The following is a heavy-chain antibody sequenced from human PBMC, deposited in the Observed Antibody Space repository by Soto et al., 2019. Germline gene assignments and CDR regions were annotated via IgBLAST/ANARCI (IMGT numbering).Heavy chain of an antibody. CDR3: ARDKGGTTWDY. D-gene: IGHD4-17*01. Sequence: ASVKVSCRASGYPFTGYYMHWVRQAPGQGLEWMGWINPNSGGTNYAQKFQGWVTMTRDTSISTAYMELRRLRSDDTAVYYCARDKGGTTWDYWGQGTLVTVSS. CDR1: GYPFTGYY. J-gene: IGHJ4*02. CDR2: INPNSGGT. V-gene: IGHV1-2*04.